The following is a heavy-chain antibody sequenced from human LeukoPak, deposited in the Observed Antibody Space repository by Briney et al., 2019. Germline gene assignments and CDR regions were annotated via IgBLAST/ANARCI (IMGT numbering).Heavy chain of an antibody. V-gene: IGHV4-38-2*02. CDR2: IYHSGST. J-gene: IGHJ4*02. CDR3: ARTIGGYYFDTSGYYGIFDY. D-gene: IGHD3-22*01. CDR1: GYSISSGYY. Sequence: SETLSLTYTVSGYSISSGYYWGWLRQPPGKGLEWIGSIYHSGSTYYNPSLKSRVTISVDTSKNQFSLKLSSVTAADTAVYYCARTIGGYYFDTSGYYGIFDYWGQGTLVTVSS.